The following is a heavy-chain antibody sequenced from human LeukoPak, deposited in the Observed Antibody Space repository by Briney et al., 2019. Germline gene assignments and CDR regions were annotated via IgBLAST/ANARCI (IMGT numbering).Heavy chain of an antibody. CDR1: EFTLSISH. J-gene: IGHJ4*02. CDR3: AREGYSSGRAAAFDY. Sequence: PGGSLRLSCTASEFTLSISHTHWVRQAPAKGLEWVAGISSDGNSQYYADSVKGRFPVSRDNSKNTLFLQMNSLRDEDTAVYYCAREGYSSGRAAAFDYWGQGTLATVSS. V-gene: IGHV3-30*04. CDR2: ISSDGNSQ. D-gene: IGHD6-19*01.